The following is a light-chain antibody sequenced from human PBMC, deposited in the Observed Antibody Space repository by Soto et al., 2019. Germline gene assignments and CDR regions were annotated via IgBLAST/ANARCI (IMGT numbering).Light chain of an antibody. CDR3: QQYDSYSAT. Sequence: EIVLTQSPGTLSLSPGERATFSCRASQSVSSNYLAWYQQKPGQAPRLLIYGAFKRATGIPSRFSGSGSGTEFTLTISSLQPDDFATYYCQQYDSYSATFGQGTKWIS. V-gene: IGKV3-20*01. J-gene: IGKJ1*01. CDR1: QSVSSNY. CDR2: GAF.